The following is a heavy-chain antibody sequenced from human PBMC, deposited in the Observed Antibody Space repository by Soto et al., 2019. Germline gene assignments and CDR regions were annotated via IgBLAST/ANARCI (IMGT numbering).Heavy chain of an antibody. D-gene: IGHD3-3*01. CDR2: VYSSGGT. V-gene: IGHV4-4*07. J-gene: IGHJ5*02. CDR3: ARGQRFSDWFDP. Sequence: LSLTCTVSGGSMTSYYWTWIRQPAGKGLEWIGRVYSSGGTHYNPSLKSRVTISLDTSKNQFSLRLLSVTDADTAVYFCARGQRFSDWFDPWGQGTLVTVSS. CDR1: GGSMTSYY.